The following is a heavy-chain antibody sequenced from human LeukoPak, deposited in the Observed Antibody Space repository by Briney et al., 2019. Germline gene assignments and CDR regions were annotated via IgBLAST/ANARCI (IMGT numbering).Heavy chain of an antibody. CDR1: GFIFSDHY. J-gene: IGHJ4*02. D-gene: IGHD3-22*01. V-gene: IGHV3-72*01. CDR2: TRNKADSYTT. CDR3: TRRGSSGYYSFDY. Sequence: GGSLRLSCAASGFIFSDHYMDWVRQAPGKGLEWVGRTRNKADSYTTEYAASVKGRFTISRDDSKNSLYLQMNSLKTEDTAVYYCTRRGSSGYYSFDYWGQGTLVTVSS.